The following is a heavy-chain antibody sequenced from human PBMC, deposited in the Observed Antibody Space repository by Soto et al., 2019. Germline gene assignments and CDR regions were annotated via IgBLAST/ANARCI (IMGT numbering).Heavy chain of an antibody. V-gene: IGHV3-21*04. CDR1: GFTFSSYS. Sequence: GGSLRLSCAASGFTFSSYSMNWVRQAPGKGLEWVSSISGSSSNIYYADSVKGRFTISRDNSKNTLYLQMSSLRAEDTAVYYCAKYPLGVATISNFDYWGQGTLVTVSS. CDR2: ISGSSSNI. J-gene: IGHJ4*02. CDR3: AKYPLGVATISNFDY. D-gene: IGHD5-12*01.